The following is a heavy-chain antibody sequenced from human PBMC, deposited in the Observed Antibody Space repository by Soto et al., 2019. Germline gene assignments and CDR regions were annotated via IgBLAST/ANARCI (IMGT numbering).Heavy chain of an antibody. J-gene: IGHJ4*02. CDR2: IYYSGST. D-gene: IGHD3-22*01. Sequence: SETLSLTCTVSGGSISSSSYYWSWIRQPPGKGLEWIGYIYYSGSTNYNPSLKSRVTISVDTSKNQFSLKLSSVTAADTAVYYCARVRGNYYDSSGYYSGEYYFDYWGQGTLVTVS. V-gene: IGHV4-61*01. CDR1: GGSISSSSYY. CDR3: ARVRGNYYDSSGYYSGEYYFDY.